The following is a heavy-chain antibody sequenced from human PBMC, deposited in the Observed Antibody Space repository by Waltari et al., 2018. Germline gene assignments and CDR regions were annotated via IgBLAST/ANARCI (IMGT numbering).Heavy chain of an antibody. V-gene: IGHV1-69*01. J-gene: IGHJ4*02. CDR2: IIPIFGTA. CDR1: GGTFSRYA. Sequence: QVQLVQSGAEVKKPGSSVKVSCKASGGTFSRYAISWVRQAPGQGLEGMGGIIPIFGTANYAQKFQGRVTITADESTSTAYMELSSLRSEDTAVYYCARVATFGDGYKGADYWGQGTLVTVSS. CDR3: ARVATFGDGYKGADY. D-gene: IGHD3-3*01.